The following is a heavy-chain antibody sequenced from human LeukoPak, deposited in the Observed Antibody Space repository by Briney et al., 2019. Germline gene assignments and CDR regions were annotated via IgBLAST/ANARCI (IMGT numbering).Heavy chain of an antibody. CDR1: GGSISSSSYY. V-gene: IGHV4-61*01. Sequence: SETLSLTCTVSGGSISSSSYYWSWIRQPPGKGLEWIGYIYYSGSTNYNPSLKSRVTISVDTSKNQFSLKLSSVTAADTAVYYCASAGPITIFEPPLDYWGQGTLVTVSS. CDR2: IYYSGST. J-gene: IGHJ4*02. D-gene: IGHD3-3*01. CDR3: ASAGPITIFEPPLDY.